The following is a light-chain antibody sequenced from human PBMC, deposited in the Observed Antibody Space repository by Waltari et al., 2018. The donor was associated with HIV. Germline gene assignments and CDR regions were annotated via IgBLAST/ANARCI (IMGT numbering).Light chain of an antibody. CDR2: EVS. J-gene: IGLJ2*01. CDR1: SSDVGGYNY. Sequence: QSALTQPASVSGSPGQSITISCTGTSSDVGGYNYFSWYQHHPGKAPKLLIYEVSNRPSGVSTRFSGSKSGNTASLIISGLQAEDEADYYCSSYTSSSTLAVFGGGTKLTVL. CDR3: SSYTSSSTLAV. V-gene: IGLV2-14*01.